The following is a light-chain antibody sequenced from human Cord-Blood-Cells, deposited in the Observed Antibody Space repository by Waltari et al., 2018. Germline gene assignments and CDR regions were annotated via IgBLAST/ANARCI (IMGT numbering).Light chain of an antibody. CDR2: AAS. CDR3: QQSYSTPPT. J-gene: IGKJ5*01. Sequence: IQLNQSPSSLSASVGDRVTITCRASDSISSYLIWYQHKPGKAPKLLIYAASSLQSGVPSRFSGSGSGTDFTLTISSLQPEDFATYYCQQSYSTPPTFGQGTRLEIK. CDR1: DSISSY. V-gene: IGKV1-39*01.